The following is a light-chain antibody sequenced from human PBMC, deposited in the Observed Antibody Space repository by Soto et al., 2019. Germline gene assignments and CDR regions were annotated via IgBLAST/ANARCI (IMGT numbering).Light chain of an antibody. CDR1: QSISRS. J-gene: IGKJ2*01. Sequence: EIVLTQSPAILSVSPGERATLSCRASQSISRSLAWYQQKPGQAPRLLIYRASTRATGVPARFSGSGSGTEFTLTISSLQSEDVSVYFCQHYNFWPHTFGQGTKVDVK. CDR3: QHYNFWPHT. CDR2: RAS. V-gene: IGKV3-15*01.